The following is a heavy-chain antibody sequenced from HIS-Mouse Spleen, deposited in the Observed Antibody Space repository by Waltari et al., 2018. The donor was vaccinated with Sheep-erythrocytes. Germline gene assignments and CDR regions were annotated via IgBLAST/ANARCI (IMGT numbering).Heavy chain of an antibody. V-gene: IGHV3-30*18. CDR3: AKDRRGFWDY. D-gene: IGHD3-10*01. J-gene: IGHJ4*02. CDR1: GFTFSSYG. Sequence: QVQLVESGGGVVQPGRSLRLSCAASGFTFSSYGMHWVRQAPGKGLEWVAVISYDGSKKDDADSVKGRFTISRDNSKNTLYLQMNSLRAEDTAVYYCAKDRRGFWDYWGQGTLVTVSS. CDR2: ISYDGSKK.